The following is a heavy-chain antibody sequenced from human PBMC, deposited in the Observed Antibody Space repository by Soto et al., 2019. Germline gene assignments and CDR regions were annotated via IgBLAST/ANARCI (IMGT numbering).Heavy chain of an antibody. Sequence: SETLSLTCAVSGGSISSSNWWSWVRQPPGKGLEWIGEIYHSGSTNYNPSLKSRVAISLDTSRSQFSLTLHSVTAADTAIYYCARDRHNNFFDPWGQGTLVTVSS. J-gene: IGHJ5*02. CDR2: IYHSGST. CDR1: GGSISSSNW. CDR3: ARDRHNNFFDP. D-gene: IGHD6-6*01. V-gene: IGHV4-4*02.